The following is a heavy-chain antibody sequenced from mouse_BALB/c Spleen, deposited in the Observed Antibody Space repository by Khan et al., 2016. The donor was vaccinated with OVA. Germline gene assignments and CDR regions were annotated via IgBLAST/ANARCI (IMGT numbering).Heavy chain of an antibody. CDR3: ASETSYWYFDV. D-gene: IGHD1-3*01. CDR2: INTHTGEP. Sequence: QIQLVQSGPELKKPGETVKISCKAVGYTFTNYRMNWMKQAPEKGLKWMGWINTHTGEPTYGDDFKGRFAFSLENSATTAYLQINNLKNEDMATYFCASETSYWYFDVWGAGTTVTVSS. J-gene: IGHJ1*01. V-gene: IGHV9-1*02. CDR1: GYTFTNYR.